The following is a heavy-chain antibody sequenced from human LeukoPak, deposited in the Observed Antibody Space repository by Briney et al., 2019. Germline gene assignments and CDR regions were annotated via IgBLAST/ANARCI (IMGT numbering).Heavy chain of an antibody. CDR1: GFTFSSYG. Sequence: GGSLILSCAASGFTFSSYGMHWVRQAPDKGLEWVAVIWYDGSNKYYADSVKSRFTISRDNSKNTLYLQMNSLRAEDTAVYYCARGGIAAAAALLPNYWGQGTLVTVSS. D-gene: IGHD6-13*01. CDR3: ARGGIAAAAALLPNY. V-gene: IGHV3-33*01. CDR2: IWYDGSNK. J-gene: IGHJ4*02.